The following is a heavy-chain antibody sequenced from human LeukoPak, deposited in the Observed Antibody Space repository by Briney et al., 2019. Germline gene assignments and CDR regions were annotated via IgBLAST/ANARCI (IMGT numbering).Heavy chain of an antibody. J-gene: IGHJ4*02. CDR1: GFTVSSNY. CDR3: ARAMRSGYDY. D-gene: IGHD5-12*01. Sequence: PGGSLRLSCAASGFTVSSNYMSWVRQAPGKRLEWVSYISSSSDSIYYADSVKGRFTISRDNAENSLYLQMSSLRDEDTAVYYCARAMRSGYDYWGQGTLVTVSS. V-gene: IGHV3-48*02. CDR2: ISSSSDSI.